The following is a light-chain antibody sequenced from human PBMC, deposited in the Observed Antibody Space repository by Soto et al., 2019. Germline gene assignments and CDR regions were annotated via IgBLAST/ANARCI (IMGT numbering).Light chain of an antibody. Sequence: APPSPLSGSPWQSITLSRPGNNREVGGYNYVSWYQQHPGKAPKLMIYDVSNRPSGVSNRFSGSKSGNTASLTISGLQAGDEADYYCSSYTSSSTLAVFGTGTKVTVL. CDR3: SSYTSSSTLAV. V-gene: IGLV2-14*01. J-gene: IGLJ1*01. CDR1: NREVGGYNY. CDR2: DVS.